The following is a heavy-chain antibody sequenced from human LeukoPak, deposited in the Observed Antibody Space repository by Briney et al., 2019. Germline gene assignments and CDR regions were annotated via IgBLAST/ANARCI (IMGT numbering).Heavy chain of an antibody. CDR1: GYTFTVYY. J-gene: IGHJ3*02. V-gene: IGHV1-2*04. Sequence: ASVKVSCKASGYTFTVYYMHWVRQAPGRGLEWMGWINPNSGGTNYAQKFQGWVTMTRDTSISTAYMELSRLRSDDTAVYYCARDRRKILTGYFDAFDIWGQGTMVTVSS. CDR2: INPNSGGT. D-gene: IGHD3-9*01. CDR3: ARDRRKILTGYFDAFDI.